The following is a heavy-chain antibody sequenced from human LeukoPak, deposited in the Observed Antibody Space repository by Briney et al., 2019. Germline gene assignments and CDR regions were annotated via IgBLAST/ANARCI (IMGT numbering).Heavy chain of an antibody. CDR2: IIPILGIA. Sequence: SVKVSCKASGYTFITHDINWVRQAPGQGLEWMGRIIPILGIANYVQKFQGRVTITADKSTSTAYMELSSLRSEDTAVYYCARDKSSGWLGDAFDIWGQGTMVTVSS. CDR3: ARDKSSGWLGDAFDI. J-gene: IGHJ3*02. CDR1: GYTFITHD. D-gene: IGHD6-19*01. V-gene: IGHV1-69*04.